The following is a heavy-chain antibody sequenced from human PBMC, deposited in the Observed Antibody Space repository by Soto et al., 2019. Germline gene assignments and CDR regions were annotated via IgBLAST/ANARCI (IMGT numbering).Heavy chain of an antibody. J-gene: IGHJ4*02. V-gene: IGHV1-18*01. Sequence: ASLKVSCKASGYNFNIYCINCVRQSPGQVLELMGWISAYDGKTTYAEKFQGRVTMTADKSTGTVYMELSSLRSDDSALYYCARRNTAGFLRYFDNWGQGTLVTVS. CDR1: GYNFNIYC. D-gene: IGHD6-19*01. CDR2: ISAYDGKT. CDR3: ARRNTAGFLRYFDN.